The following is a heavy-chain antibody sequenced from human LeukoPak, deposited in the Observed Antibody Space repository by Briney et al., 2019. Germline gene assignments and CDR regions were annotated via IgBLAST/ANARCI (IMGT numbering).Heavy chain of an antibody. CDR1: DYSISSGYGYY. D-gene: IGHD3-22*01. V-gene: IGHV4-38-2*02. Sequence: SETLSLTCTVSDYSISSGYGYYWGWIRQPPGKGLEWIGNIYHSGITYYNHFNSSLKSRVTISIDTSKNQFFLRLSSVTAADTAVYYCTRGSIAYYYMDVWGKGTTVTISS. J-gene: IGHJ6*03. CDR2: IYHSGIT. CDR3: TRGSIAYYYMDV.